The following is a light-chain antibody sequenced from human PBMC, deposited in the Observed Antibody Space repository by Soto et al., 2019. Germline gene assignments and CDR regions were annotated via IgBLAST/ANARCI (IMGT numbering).Light chain of an antibody. CDR3: TSFTATNIWV. CDR1: SSDIGVYNY. J-gene: IGLJ3*02. Sequence: QSALTQPASVSGSPGQSITISCTGTSSDIGVYNYVSWYQQHPGKAPKLVICDVSNRPSGVSSRFSGSKSGNTASLTISGLRAEDEADYYCTSFTATNIWVFGGGTKLTVL. CDR2: DVS. V-gene: IGLV2-14*01.